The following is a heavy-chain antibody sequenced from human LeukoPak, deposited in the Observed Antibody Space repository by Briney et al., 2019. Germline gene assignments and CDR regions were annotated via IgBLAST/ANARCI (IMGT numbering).Heavy chain of an antibody. Sequence: ASVKVSCTASVSTFTSYAINWVRQANGQGLEWMGWMNPNSANTGYAQKFHGSVTITRNTSISTAYMELSSLRSEGPAVHHSSRGGGFGEFLDSWCRGTRATVS. CDR2: MNPNSANT. CDR1: VSTFTSYA. CDR3: SRGGGFGEFLDS. D-gene: IGHD3-10*01. V-gene: IGHV1-8*01. J-gene: IGHJ4*02.